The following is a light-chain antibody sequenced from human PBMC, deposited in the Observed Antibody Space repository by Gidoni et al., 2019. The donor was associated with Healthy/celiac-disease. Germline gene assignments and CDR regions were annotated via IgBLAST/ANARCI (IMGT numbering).Light chain of an antibody. CDR3: QQYGSSPGFN. CDR2: GAS. V-gene: IGKV3-20*01. J-gene: IGKJ3*01. CDR1: QSVSSSY. Sequence: ESELTQSPRPLSLSPGERATLSCRASQSVSSSYLAWYQQKPAQAPRLLIYGASSRATGIPERFSGSGSGTDFTLTISRLEPEEFAVYYCQQYGSSPGFNFGHGTKVDIK.